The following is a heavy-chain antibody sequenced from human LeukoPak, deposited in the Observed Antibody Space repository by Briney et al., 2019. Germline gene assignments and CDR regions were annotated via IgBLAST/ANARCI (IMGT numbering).Heavy chain of an antibody. CDR1: GFTFSSYW. CDR3: ARDYCSAGSCVGLDY. J-gene: IGHJ4*02. V-gene: IGHV3-74*01. CDR2: INSDGSST. Sequence: GGSLRLSCAASGFTFSSYWMHWVRQAPGKGLLWVSRINSDGSSTIYADSVEGRFTISRDNAKSTLYLQMSSLRAEDTAVYYCARDYCSAGSCVGLDYWGQGTQVTVSS. D-gene: IGHD2-15*01.